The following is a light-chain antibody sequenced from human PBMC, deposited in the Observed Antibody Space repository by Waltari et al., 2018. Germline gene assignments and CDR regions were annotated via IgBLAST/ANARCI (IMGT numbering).Light chain of an antibody. CDR3: SSYTSSSTHVV. Sequence: QSALTQPPSVSGSPGQSVTISCTGTSSDVGSYNRVSWYQQPPGTAPKLMIYEVSMRPSGSPDRFSGSKSCNTASQTISGLQAEDEADYYCSSYTSSSTHVVFGGGTKLTVL. V-gene: IGLV2-18*02. J-gene: IGLJ2*01. CDR1: SSDVGSYNR. CDR2: EVS.